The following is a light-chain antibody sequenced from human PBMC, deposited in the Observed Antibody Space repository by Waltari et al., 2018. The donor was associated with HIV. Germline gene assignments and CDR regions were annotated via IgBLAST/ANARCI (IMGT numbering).Light chain of an antibody. Sequence: DILMVQSPDSLAVSLGARATINCQYRRSLLYGTNDKNYVAWYQRKPGLPPRLLIHAGSMRESGVPDRFSGSGSGTDFILTITSLQAEDVGFYYCQQYYSSPLTFGQGTLLEIK. CDR1: RSLLYGTNDKNY. CDR2: AGS. CDR3: QQYYSSPLT. V-gene: IGKV4-1*01. J-gene: IGKJ5*01.